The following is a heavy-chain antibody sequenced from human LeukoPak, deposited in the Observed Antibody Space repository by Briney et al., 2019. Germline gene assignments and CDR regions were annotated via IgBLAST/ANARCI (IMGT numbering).Heavy chain of an antibody. CDR1: GFTFSSYG. CDR3: ARDTGGGYSCYDC. V-gene: IGHV3-33*01. CDR2: IWYDGSNK. J-gene: IGHJ4*02. Sequence: PGGSLRLSCAASGFTFSSYGMHWVRQAPGKWLEWVAVIWYDGSNKYYADSVKGRFTISRDNSKNTLYLQMNSLRAEDTAVYYCARDTGGGYSCYDCWGQGTLVTVSS. D-gene: IGHD5-18*01.